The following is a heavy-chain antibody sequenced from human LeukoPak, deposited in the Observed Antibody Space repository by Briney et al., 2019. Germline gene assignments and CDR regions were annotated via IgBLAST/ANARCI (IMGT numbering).Heavy chain of an antibody. Sequence: GGSLRLSCAASGFTFSSYWMTWVRQAPGKGLEWVANIRQDGSEKYYVDSVKGRFIISRDNSKNTLSLQMNSLRVEDTAVYYCAKGGYYYDSTNWFDPWGQGTLVTVSS. CDR3: AKGGYYYDSTNWFDP. D-gene: IGHD3-22*01. CDR2: IRQDGSEK. CDR1: GFTFSSYW. V-gene: IGHV3-7*03. J-gene: IGHJ5*02.